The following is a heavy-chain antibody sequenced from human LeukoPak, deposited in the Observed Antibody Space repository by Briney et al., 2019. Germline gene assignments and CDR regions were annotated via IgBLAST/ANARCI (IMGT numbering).Heavy chain of an antibody. Sequence: ASVKVSCKASGYTFTCYYMHWVRQAPGQGLEWMGWINPNSGGTNYAQKFQGRVTMTRDTSVSTAYMELSRLRSDDTAVYYCARVQQWLVNDYWGQGTLVTVSS. V-gene: IGHV1-2*02. CDR2: INPNSGGT. J-gene: IGHJ4*02. CDR3: ARVQQWLVNDY. CDR1: GYTFTCYY. D-gene: IGHD6-19*01.